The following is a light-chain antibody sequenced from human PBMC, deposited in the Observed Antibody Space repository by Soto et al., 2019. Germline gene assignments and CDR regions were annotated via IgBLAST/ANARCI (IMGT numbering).Light chain of an antibody. Sequence: EVVLTQSPATLSVSPGERATLSCRASHNINTILAWYQQKPGQAPRLLIYGASTRATGIPARFSGSGSGTEFALAITSLQSEDFAVSYCQQYNNWPITFGQGTRLEI. CDR2: GAS. CDR1: HNINTI. V-gene: IGKV3-15*01. J-gene: IGKJ5*01. CDR3: QQYNNWPIT.